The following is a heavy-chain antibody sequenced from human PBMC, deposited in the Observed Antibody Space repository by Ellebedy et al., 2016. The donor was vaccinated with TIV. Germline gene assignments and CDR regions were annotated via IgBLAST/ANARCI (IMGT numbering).Heavy chain of an antibody. CDR1: GLPFSDAW. CDR3: AKEGGPGELLF. Sequence: GESLKISCTVSGLPFSDAWMTWVRQAPGQGLQSVTFIEFDGSSEDYADSVKGRFTISRDNSKNTLYLQMNSLRVEDTAVYYCAKEGGPGELLFWGQGALVAVSS. J-gene: IGHJ4*02. CDR2: IEFDGSSE. D-gene: IGHD3-10*01. V-gene: IGHV3-30*02.